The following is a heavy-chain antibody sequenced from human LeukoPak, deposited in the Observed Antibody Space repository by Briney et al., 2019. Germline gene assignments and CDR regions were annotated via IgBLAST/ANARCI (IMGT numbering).Heavy chain of an antibody. CDR1: GFTVSSNY. CDR3: ARDVQPFTRYGMDV. J-gene: IGHJ6*02. V-gene: IGHV3-66*01. D-gene: IGHD6-13*01. Sequence: GGSLRLSCAASGFTVSSNYMSWVRQAPGKGLERVSVIYSGGSTYYADSVKGRFTISRDNSKNTLYLQMNSLRAEDTAVYYCARDVQPFTRYGMDVWGQGTTVTVSS. CDR2: IYSGGST.